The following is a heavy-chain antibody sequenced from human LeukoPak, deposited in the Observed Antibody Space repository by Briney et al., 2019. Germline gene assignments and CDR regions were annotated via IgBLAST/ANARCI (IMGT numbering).Heavy chain of an antibody. CDR2: LNAGGGST. D-gene: IGHD4-23*01. CDR3: ARAETYGGNGYFDY. V-gene: IGHV3-23*01. CDR1: GFTFSSNY. J-gene: IGHJ4*02. Sequence: PGGSLRLSCAASGFTFSSNYMSWVRQAPGKGLEWVSALNAGGGSTYYADSVKGRFSISRDNSKNTLYLQMNSLRAEDTAVYYCARAETYGGNGYFDYWGQGTLVTVSS.